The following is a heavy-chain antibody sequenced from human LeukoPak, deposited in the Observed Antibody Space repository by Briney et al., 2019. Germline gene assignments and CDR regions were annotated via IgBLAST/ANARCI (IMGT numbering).Heavy chain of an antibody. V-gene: IGHV3-7*01. CDR2: INQDGSAK. CDR1: GFTFSGSW. Sequence: GGSLRLSCAASGFTFSGSWMSWVRKAPGKGLEGVANINQDGSAKNYLDSVKGRFTISIDRGKNSLYLQMNSLRDEDTAVYYCARELSWSGRDYWGQGTLVTVSS. J-gene: IGHJ4*02. CDR3: ARELSWSGRDY. D-gene: IGHD3-3*01.